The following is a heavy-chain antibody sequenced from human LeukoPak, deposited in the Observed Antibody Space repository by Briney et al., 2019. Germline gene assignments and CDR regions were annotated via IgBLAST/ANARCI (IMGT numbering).Heavy chain of an antibody. CDR3: ARESGLKD. D-gene: IGHD3-10*01. J-gene: IGHJ4*02. CDR1: GFTFSSYA. CDR2: ISYDGSNK. V-gene: IGHV3-30-3*01. Sequence: GRSLRLSCAASGFTFSSYAMHWVRQAPGKGLEWVAVISYDGSNKYYADSVKGRFTIFRDNSKNTLYLQMNSLRAEDTAVYYCARESGLKDWGQGTLVTVSS.